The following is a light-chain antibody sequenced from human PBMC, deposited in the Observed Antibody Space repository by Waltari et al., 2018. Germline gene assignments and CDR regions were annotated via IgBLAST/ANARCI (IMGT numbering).Light chain of an antibody. Sequence: QAVVTQEPSLTVSPGGTVTLTCGSSTGDVTSDHYPYWFQQRPGQAPSTLLYDTNSQHCWKLCRCAGSLLGGKAALTLSGAQPEDEAGYYCSVAYSGVFVFGTGTKVTVL. CDR2: DTN. CDR3: SVAYSGVFV. V-gene: IGLV7-46*01. CDR1: TGDVTSDHY. J-gene: IGLJ1*01.